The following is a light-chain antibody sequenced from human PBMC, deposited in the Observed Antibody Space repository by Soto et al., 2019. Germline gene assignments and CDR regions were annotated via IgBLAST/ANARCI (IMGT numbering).Light chain of an antibody. CDR3: QKYDSAPWA. Sequence: DIQMTQSPSTLSASVGDRVTITCRASQSISSWLAWYQQKPGKAPKLLIYDASSLQSGVPSRFSGSGSGTDFTLTISSLQPDDVATYYCQKYDSAPWAFGQGTKVDIK. CDR2: DAS. CDR1: QSISSW. J-gene: IGKJ1*01. V-gene: IGKV1-27*01.